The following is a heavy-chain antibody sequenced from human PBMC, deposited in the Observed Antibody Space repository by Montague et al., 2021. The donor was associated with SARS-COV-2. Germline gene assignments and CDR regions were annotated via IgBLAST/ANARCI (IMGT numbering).Heavy chain of an antibody. CDR3: ARAAGNYDILTGYYDY. CDR1: GFTFSSYA. Sequence: SLRLSCAASGFTFSSYAMHWVRQVPGKGLEWVAVISYDGSNKYYADSVKGRFTISRDNSKNTLYLQMNSLRAEDTAVYYCARAAGNYDILTGYYDYWGQGTLVTVSS. V-gene: IGHV3-30*04. J-gene: IGHJ4*02. D-gene: IGHD3-9*01. CDR2: ISYDGSNK.